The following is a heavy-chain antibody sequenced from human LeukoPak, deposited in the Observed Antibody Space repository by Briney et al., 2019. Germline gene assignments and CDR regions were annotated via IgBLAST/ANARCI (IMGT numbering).Heavy chain of an antibody. CDR1: GGSFSGYY. V-gene: IGHV4-34*01. CDR2: INHSGGT. Sequence: SETLSLTCAVYGGSFSGYYWSWIRQPPGKGLEWIGEINHSGGTNYNPPLKSRVTLSVDTSKNQFSLKLSSVNAADTAVFYCARRVWGSYRYTDFDYWGQGTLVTVSS. CDR3: ARRVWGSYRYTDFDY. J-gene: IGHJ4*02. D-gene: IGHD3-16*02.